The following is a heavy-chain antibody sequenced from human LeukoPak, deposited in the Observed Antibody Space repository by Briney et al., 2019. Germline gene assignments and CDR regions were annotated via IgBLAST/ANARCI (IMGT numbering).Heavy chain of an antibody. CDR1: GGSITDYY. J-gene: IGHJ4*02. D-gene: IGHD3-3*01. V-gene: IGHV4-59*01. CDR2: IYYNGAT. Sequence: SETLSLTCTVSGGSITDYYWIWIRQPPGKGLEYIGYIYYNGATNYNPSLKSRVTISVDTSKNQFSLNLRSVTAADTAVYYCTRHFVGSGGAIDYWGQGTLVTVSS. CDR3: TRHFVGSGGAIDY.